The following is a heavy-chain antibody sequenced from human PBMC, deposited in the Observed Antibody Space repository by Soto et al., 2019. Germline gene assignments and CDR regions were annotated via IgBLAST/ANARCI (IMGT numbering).Heavy chain of an antibody. D-gene: IGHD3-16*02. Sequence: EVQLVESGGGLVQPGGSLRLSCAVPKFTFGDFWMSWVRQAPGKGLEWVSNIKQDGSDKNYADSVKGRFTIYRDNADNSIYLQMNSLRAEDTAVYYCASLSYGQLRYFDNWVQGTLVTVSS. CDR3: ASLSYGQLRYFDN. CDR1: KFTFGDFW. J-gene: IGHJ4*02. CDR2: IKQDGSDK. V-gene: IGHV3-7*01.